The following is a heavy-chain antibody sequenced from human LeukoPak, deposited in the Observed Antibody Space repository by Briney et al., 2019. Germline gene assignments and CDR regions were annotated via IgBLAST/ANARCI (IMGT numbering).Heavy chain of an antibody. D-gene: IGHD5-12*01. CDR1: GFIFASDA. Sequence: PGGSLRLSCAAYGFIFASDAMSWVRQVPGKGLEWVSLITKSGDSSYDADSVKGRFTISRDNSKNTVYLHMNSLREEDSAMYFCAKGAGYCSTISCSGYSGYDFRFEDWGQGTLVTVSS. V-gene: IGHV3-23*01. CDR2: ITKSGDSS. J-gene: IGHJ4*02. CDR3: AKGAGYCSTISCSGYSGYDFRFED.